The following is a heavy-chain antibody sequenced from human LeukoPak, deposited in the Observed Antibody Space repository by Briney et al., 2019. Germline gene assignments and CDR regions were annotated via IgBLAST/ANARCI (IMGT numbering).Heavy chain of an antibody. Sequence: SETLSLTCAVYGGTFSGYYWSWIRQPPGKGLEWIGEINHSGSTNYNPSLKSRVTISVDTSKNQFSLKLSSVTAADTAVYYCASPGRGYSYGSRDYWGQGTLVTVSS. J-gene: IGHJ4*02. CDR1: GGTFSGYY. D-gene: IGHD5-18*01. CDR3: ASPGRGYSYGSRDY. V-gene: IGHV4-34*01. CDR2: INHSGST.